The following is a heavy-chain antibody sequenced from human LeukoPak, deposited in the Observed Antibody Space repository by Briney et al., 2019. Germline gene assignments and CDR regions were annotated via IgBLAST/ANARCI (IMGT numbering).Heavy chain of an antibody. CDR1: EFTFSSYA. V-gene: IGHV3-23*01. J-gene: IGHJ4*02. Sequence: GGSLRLSCAASEFTFSSYAMSWVRQAPGKGLEWVSAISGSGGSTYYADSVKGRFTISRDNSKNTLYLQMNSLRAEDTAVYYCARHTYYYDSSGYYYPSFDYWGQGTLVTVSS. CDR3: ARHTYYYDSSGYYYPSFDY. CDR2: ISGSGGST. D-gene: IGHD3-22*01.